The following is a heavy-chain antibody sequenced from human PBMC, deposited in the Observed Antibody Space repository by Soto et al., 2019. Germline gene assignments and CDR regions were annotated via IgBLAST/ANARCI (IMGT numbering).Heavy chain of an antibody. D-gene: IGHD2-15*01. Sequence: GGSLRLSCAASGFTFSSYGMHWVRQAPGKGLEWVAVIAYDGGNKYYADYVKGRFTISRDNSKNTLYLQMNSLRDEDTAVYYCAKEGYCSGGSCSDAFDIWGQGTMVTVSS. CDR3: AKEGYCSGGSCSDAFDI. CDR2: IAYDGGNK. CDR1: GFTFSSYG. V-gene: IGHV3-30*18. J-gene: IGHJ3*02.